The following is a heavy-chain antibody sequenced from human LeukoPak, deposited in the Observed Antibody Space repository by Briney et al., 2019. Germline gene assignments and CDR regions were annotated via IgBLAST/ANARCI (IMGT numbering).Heavy chain of an antibody. CDR2: IKQDGSER. J-gene: IGHJ3*02. D-gene: IGHD1-26*01. Sequence: PGGSLRLSCAASGFTFSYYWMSWDRQAPGKGLEWVANIKQDGSERNYLDSVKGRFTISRDIANSSLYLQMNSLRAEDTGVYYCARTWEGAFDIWGQGTMVTVSS. CDR1: GFTFSYYW. CDR3: ARTWEGAFDI. V-gene: IGHV3-7*01.